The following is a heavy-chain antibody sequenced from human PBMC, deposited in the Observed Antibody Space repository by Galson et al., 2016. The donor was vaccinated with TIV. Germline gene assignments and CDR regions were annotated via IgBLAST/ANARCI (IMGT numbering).Heavy chain of an antibody. D-gene: IGHD3-22*01. CDR3: ASETFYYDIRDYAPLGF. Sequence: SLRLSCAASGFIISPYGLHWVRQAPGKGLEWVAVISSDGNNKDYADSVKGRFTISRDNSKNTLYLQMSSLRPEDTAVYYCASETFYYDIRDYAPLGFWGQGTLVTASS. CDR1: GFIISPYG. V-gene: IGHV3-30*03. J-gene: IGHJ4*02. CDR2: ISSDGNNK.